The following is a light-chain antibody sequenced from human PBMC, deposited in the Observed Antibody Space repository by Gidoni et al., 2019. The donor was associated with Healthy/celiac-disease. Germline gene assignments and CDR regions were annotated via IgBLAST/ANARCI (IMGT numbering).Light chain of an antibody. J-gene: IGKJ1*01. CDR2: GAS. V-gene: IGKV3-20*01. CDR3: QQYGSSPWT. Sequence: DIVLTQSPGTLSLPPGERATLPCRASQSVSSSYLAWYQQRPGQAPRLLIYGASSRATGIPDRFSGSGSGTDFTLTISRLEPEDFAVYYCQQYGSSPWTFGQGTKVEIK. CDR1: QSVSSSY.